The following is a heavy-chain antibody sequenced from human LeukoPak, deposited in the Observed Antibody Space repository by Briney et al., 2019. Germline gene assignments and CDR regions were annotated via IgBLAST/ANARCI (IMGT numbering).Heavy chain of an antibody. Sequence: SETLSLTCTVSGGSISSSSYYWGWIRQPPGKGLEWIGSIYYSGSTYYNPSLKSRVTISVDTSKNQFSLKLSSVTAADTAVYYCASLRTNSSGQKRVFDYWGQGTLVTVSP. D-gene: IGHD6-19*01. J-gene: IGHJ4*02. CDR2: IYYSGST. V-gene: IGHV4-39*07. CDR3: ASLRTNSSGQKRVFDY. CDR1: GGSISSSSYY.